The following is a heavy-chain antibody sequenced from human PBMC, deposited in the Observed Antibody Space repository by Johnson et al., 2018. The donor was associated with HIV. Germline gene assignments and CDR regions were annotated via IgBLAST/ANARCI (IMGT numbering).Heavy chain of an antibody. Sequence: VQLVESGGGLVQPGRSLRLSCAASGFTFDDYAMHWVWQAPGKGLEWVSGISWNSGSIGYADSVKGRFTITRDNAKNSLYLQMNSRRADDTAMYYCATSTASDALDIWGQGTMFTVSS. V-gene: IGHV3-9*01. J-gene: IGHJ3*02. CDR3: ATSTASDALDI. D-gene: IGHD1-1*01. CDR1: GFTFDDYA. CDR2: ISWNSGSI.